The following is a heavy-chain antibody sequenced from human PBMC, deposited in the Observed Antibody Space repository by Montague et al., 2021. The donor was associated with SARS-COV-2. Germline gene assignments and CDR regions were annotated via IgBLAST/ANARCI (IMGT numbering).Heavy chain of an antibody. Sequence: SETLSLTCTVSGGSIRTSSYYWGWIRQPPGKGLDWIGSIYYSGSTYYNPSLKSRVTMSVDTSKNQFSLKLSSVTAADTAVYYCARSTFYSSGWWDNWYFDLWGRGTLVTVSS. CDR2: IYYSGST. CDR3: ARSTFYSSGWWDNWYFDL. CDR1: GGSIRTSSYY. D-gene: IGHD6-19*01. V-gene: IGHV4-39*07. J-gene: IGHJ2*01.